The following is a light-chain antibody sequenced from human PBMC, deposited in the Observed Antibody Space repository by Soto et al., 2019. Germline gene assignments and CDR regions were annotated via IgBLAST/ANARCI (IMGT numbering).Light chain of an antibody. V-gene: IGKV3-11*01. Sequence: EIVLTQSPATLSLSPGERATVSCRASQSVSSYLAWYQQKPGQAPRVVIYDASTRATGIPARFSGSGSGTDFALTISSLEPEDFAVYYCQQRSNWPWTFGQGTKVDIK. CDR3: QQRSNWPWT. CDR2: DAS. J-gene: IGKJ1*01. CDR1: QSVSSY.